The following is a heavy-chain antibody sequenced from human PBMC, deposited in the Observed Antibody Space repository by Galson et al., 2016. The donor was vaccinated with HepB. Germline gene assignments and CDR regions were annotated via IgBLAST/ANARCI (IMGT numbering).Heavy chain of an antibody. J-gene: IGHJ1*01. CDR3: AXEKGSSWPXPDF. V-gene: IGHV3-33*01. Sequence: SLXXXCAASGXXFSXXXMIXXXQAXXKGLXXVAXXWYDCKXXFYADSVMGRFTISRDTSRNMVYLQMXGLRADDTATYYCAXEKGSSWPXPDFWGXGTL. CDR2: XWYDCKXX. D-gene: IGHD6-13*01. CDR1: GXXFSXXX.